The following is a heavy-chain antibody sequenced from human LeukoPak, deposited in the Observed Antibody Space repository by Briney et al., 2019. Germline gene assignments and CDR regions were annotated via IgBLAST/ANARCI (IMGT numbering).Heavy chain of an antibody. D-gene: IGHD3-10*01. CDR2: ISGSGGST. CDR1: GFTFSSYA. Sequence: TGGSLRLSCAASGFTFSSYAMSWVRQAPGKGLEWVSAISGSGGSTYYADSVKGRSTISRDNSKNTLYLQMNSLRAEDTAVYYCAKCGYGSGSYYNPTYYFDYWGQGTLVTVSS. CDR3: AKCGYGSGSYYNPTYYFDY. V-gene: IGHV3-23*01. J-gene: IGHJ4*02.